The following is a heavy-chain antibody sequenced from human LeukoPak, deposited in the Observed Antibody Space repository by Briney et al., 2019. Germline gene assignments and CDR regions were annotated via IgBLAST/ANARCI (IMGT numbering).Heavy chain of an antibody. J-gene: IGHJ4*02. Sequence: GGSLRLSCAASGFTISNNYMHWVRQAPGKGLEWVSVVYAGASTYYADSVKGRFIISRDNSKNTLFLQMNSLRAEDTAIYYCARGFRRTVWGWTYFDYWGQGTLVTVSS. CDR2: VYAGAST. CDR1: GFTISNNY. CDR3: ARGFRRTVWGWTYFDY. V-gene: IGHV3-53*01. D-gene: IGHD3/OR15-3a*01.